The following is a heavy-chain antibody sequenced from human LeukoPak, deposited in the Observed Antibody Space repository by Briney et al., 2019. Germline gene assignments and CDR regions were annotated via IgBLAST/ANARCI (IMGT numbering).Heavy chain of an antibody. J-gene: IGHJ3*02. D-gene: IGHD3-16*02. CDR2: INHSGST. CDR3: ARDEPYDYVWGSYRHDAFDI. Sequence: GSLRLSCAASGFTFSNAWMSWVRQAPGKGLEWIGEINHSGSTNYNPSLKSRVTISVDTSQNQFSLKLSSVTAADTAVYYCARDEPYDYVWGSYRHDAFDIWGQGTMVTVSS. CDR1: GFTFSNAW. V-gene: IGHV4-4*02.